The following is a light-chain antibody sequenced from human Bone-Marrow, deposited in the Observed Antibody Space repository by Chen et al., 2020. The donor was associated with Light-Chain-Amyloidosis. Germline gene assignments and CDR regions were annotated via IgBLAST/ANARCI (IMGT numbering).Light chain of an antibody. CDR1: QTISSNY. J-gene: IGKJ4*01. CDR3: QQYGTSPLT. Sequence: EIVLTQSPGTLSLSPGEGVNLSCRASQTISSNYLTWYQQKFGQAPRLLIYGSSSRATGIPDRFTGSGSGTDFTLTINRLEPEYFSMYYCQQYGTSPLTVGGGTKVEI. CDR2: GSS. V-gene: IGKV3-20*01.